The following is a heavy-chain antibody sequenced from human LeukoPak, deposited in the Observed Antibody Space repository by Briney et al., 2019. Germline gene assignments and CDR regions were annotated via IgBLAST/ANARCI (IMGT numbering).Heavy chain of an antibody. V-gene: IGHV3-23*01. CDR1: GFTFSSYA. J-gene: IGHJ5*02. CDR3: ARGPPTGTIFGVVITDWFDP. Sequence: GGSLRLSCVASGFTFSSYAMSWVRQAPGKGLEWVSGISGRGGSTNYADSVKGRFPISRDNAKNSLYLQMNSLRAEDTAVYYCARGPPTGTIFGVVITDWFDPWGQGTLVTVSS. CDR2: ISGRGGST. D-gene: IGHD3-3*01.